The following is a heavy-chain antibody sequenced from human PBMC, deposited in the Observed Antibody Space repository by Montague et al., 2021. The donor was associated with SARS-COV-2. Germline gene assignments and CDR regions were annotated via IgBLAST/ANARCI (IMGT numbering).Heavy chain of an antibody. CDR3: ATVFSGCSATSCYLYN. D-gene: IGHD2-2*01. CDR1: GDSMSSNNW. V-gene: IGHV4-4*02. CDR2: IHHIVGT. Sequence: SETLSLTCAVSGDSMSSNNWWTWVRQSPGKGLEWIGEIHHIVGTNYNPPLKSRVSISVDKSRNQFSLNLNSVTAADTAFYYCATVFSGCSATSCYLYNWGRGTLVTVSS. J-gene: IGHJ4*02.